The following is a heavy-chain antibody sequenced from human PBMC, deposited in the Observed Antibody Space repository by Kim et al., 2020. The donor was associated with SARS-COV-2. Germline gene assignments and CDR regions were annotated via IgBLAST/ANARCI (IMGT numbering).Heavy chain of an antibody. V-gene: IGHV3-48*04. D-gene: IGHD2-2*01. CDR3: ASRTTVASFDY. CDR1: GFTFSSYG. J-gene: IGHJ4*02. Sequence: GGSLRLSCAASGFTFSSYGMNWVRQAPGKGLEWVSYISGSSSTIYYADSVKGRFTISRDNAKNSLYLQMDSLRAEDTAVYYCASRTTVASFDYWGQGTLVTVSS. CDR2: ISGSSSTI.